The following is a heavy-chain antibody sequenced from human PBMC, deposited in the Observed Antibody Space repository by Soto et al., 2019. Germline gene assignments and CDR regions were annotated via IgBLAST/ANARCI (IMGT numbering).Heavy chain of an antibody. CDR2: ISGSGGST. CDR1: GFTFSSYA. Sequence: EVQLLESGGGLVQPGGSLRLSCAASGFTFSSYAMSWVRQAPGKGLEWVSAISGSGGSTYYADSVKGRFTISRDNSKNTLYLQMNSLRAEDTAVYYCAKVIDNRSGSYQYFDYWGQGTLVTVSS. D-gene: IGHD1-26*01. CDR3: AKVIDNRSGSYQYFDY. J-gene: IGHJ4*02. V-gene: IGHV3-23*01.